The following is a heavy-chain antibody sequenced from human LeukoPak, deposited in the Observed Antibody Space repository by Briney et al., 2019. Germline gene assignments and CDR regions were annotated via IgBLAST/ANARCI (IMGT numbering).Heavy chain of an antibody. CDR2: ITSRDGRT. Sequence: GGSLRLSCAAPEFTFSRYAMTWVRQAPGKGQEWVSSITSRDGRTSYADSVKGRFTVSRDNSKNTLYLQMNYLRVEDTAVYYCARDPNGDYLGAFDFWGQGTLVTVSS. V-gene: IGHV3-23*01. D-gene: IGHD4-17*01. CDR1: EFTFSRYA. J-gene: IGHJ3*01. CDR3: ARDPNGDYLGAFDF.